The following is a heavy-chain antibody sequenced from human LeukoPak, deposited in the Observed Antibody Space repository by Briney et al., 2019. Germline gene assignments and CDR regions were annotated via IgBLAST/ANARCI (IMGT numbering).Heavy chain of an antibody. Sequence: GGSLRLSCAASGFTFSSYWMSWVRQAPGKGLEWVANIKQDGSEKYYVDSVKGRFTISRDNAKNSLYLQMNSLRAEDTAVYYCARYPYGSGTYYYLDYWGQGTLVTVSS. J-gene: IGHJ4*02. CDR1: GFTFSSYW. D-gene: IGHD3-10*01. CDR2: IKQDGSEK. CDR3: ARYPYGSGTYYYLDY. V-gene: IGHV3-7*03.